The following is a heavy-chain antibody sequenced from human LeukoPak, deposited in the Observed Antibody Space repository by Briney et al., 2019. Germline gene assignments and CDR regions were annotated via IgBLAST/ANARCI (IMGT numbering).Heavy chain of an antibody. CDR3: ARDGIADHDDAFDI. V-gene: IGHV1-69*13. CDR2: IIPIFGTA. J-gene: IGHJ3*02. Sequence: SVKVSCKASGGTFSSYAISWVRQAPGQGLEWMGGIIPIFGTANYAQKFQGRVTITADESTSTAYMELSSLRSEDTAVYYCARDGIADHDDAFDIWGQGTMVTVSS. D-gene: IGHD2-21*01. CDR1: GGTFSSYA.